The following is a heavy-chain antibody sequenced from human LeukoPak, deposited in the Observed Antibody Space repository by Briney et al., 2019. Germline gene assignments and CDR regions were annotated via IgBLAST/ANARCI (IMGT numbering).Heavy chain of an antibody. J-gene: IGHJ4*02. CDR2: ISGSGGGT. Sequence: PGGSLRLFCAASGFTFSSYAMSGVRQAPGKGLEWVSAISGSGGGTSYADSVKGRFSISRDNSKNTLYLQMNSLRAEDTAVYYCAKDGPYTSTWYRTSAFDYWGQGTLVTVPS. CDR1: GFTFSSYA. V-gene: IGHV3-23*01. D-gene: IGHD6-13*01. CDR3: AKDGPYTSTWYRTSAFDY.